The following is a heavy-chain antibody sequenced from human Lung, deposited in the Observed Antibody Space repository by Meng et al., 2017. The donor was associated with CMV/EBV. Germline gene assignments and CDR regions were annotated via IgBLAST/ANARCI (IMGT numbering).Heavy chain of an antibody. Sequence: GGSLRLSSAASGFPFSGHAMHWVRQAPGKGLEWVALMSYDGSKTFYADFVKGRLTISRDNSRNTLYLQMSGLRTDDTAVYYCAKPRSGFVVVPAAIDSWGQGTLVTGSS. CDR2: MSYDGSKT. V-gene: IGHV3-30*04. J-gene: IGHJ4*02. CDR1: GFPFSGHA. CDR3: AKPRSGFVVVPAAIDS. D-gene: IGHD2-2*01.